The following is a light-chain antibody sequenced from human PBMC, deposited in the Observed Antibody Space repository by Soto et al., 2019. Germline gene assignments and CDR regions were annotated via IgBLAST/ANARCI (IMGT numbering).Light chain of an antibody. CDR3: SSYTSRSTLV. Sequence: QSALTQPASVSGSPGQSITISCTGTSSDVGGYNYFSWYQQHPGKAPKLMIYDVSNRPSGVSNRLSGSKPGNTASLTISGLQAEDEADYYCSSYTSRSTLVFGGGTKLTVL. V-gene: IGLV2-14*01. CDR2: DVS. J-gene: IGLJ2*01. CDR1: SSDVGGYNY.